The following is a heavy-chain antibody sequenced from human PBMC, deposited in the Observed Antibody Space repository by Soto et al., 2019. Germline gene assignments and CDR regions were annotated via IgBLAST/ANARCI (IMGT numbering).Heavy chain of an antibody. J-gene: IGHJ4*02. D-gene: IGHD3-10*01. V-gene: IGHV4-28*01. CDR3: TITRGDPQLHGLDY. CDR1: GYSISSGNW. CDR2: IYYTGTT. Sequence: SETLSLTCAVSGYSISSGNWWGWIRQPPGEGLEWIGYIYYTGTTYYNPSLKSRVTMSVDTSKNQFSLRLSPVTAVDTAIYYCTITRGDPQLHGLDYWAQGTLVTVSS.